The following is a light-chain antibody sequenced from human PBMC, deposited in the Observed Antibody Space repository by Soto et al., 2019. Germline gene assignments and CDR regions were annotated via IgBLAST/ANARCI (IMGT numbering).Light chain of an antibody. V-gene: IGLV2-14*01. J-gene: IGLJ2*01. Sequence: QSVLTQPASVSGSPGQSITIPCTGTSSDVGGYNFVTWFQKHPGKAPKLMIYDVSNRPSGVSNRFSGSKSGNTASLTISGLQAEDEADYYCGSYTSSSTLEFGGGTKLTVL. CDR1: SSDVGGYNF. CDR3: GSYTSSSTLE. CDR2: DVS.